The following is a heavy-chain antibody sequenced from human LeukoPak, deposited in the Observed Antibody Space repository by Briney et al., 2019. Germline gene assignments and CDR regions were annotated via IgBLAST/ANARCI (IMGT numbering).Heavy chain of an antibody. Sequence: ASVKVSCKASGYTFTSYGISWVRQAPGQRLEWMGWISAYNGNTNYAQKLQGRVTMTTDTSTSTAYMELRSLRSDDTAVYYCARDSCSGGSCFSGMDVWGQGTTVTVSS. CDR1: GYTFTSYG. CDR3: ARDSCSGGSCFSGMDV. J-gene: IGHJ6*02. V-gene: IGHV1-18*01. D-gene: IGHD2-15*01. CDR2: ISAYNGNT.